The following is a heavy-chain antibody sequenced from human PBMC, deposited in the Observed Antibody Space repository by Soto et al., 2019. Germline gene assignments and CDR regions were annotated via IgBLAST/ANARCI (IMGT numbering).Heavy chain of an antibody. J-gene: IGHJ6*02. CDR2: INQDGSEK. Sequence: EVQLVESGGGLVQPGGSLRLSCGASGFTFRTYWLSWVRQVPGKGLEWVANINQDGSEKNYLDSVKGRFTNYRENAKNSLHLQMSSLRAEDTALYYCARDGSTSWYSYDYQGMPVWRQGTTVTVS. CDR1: GFTFRTYW. V-gene: IGHV3-7*05. D-gene: IGHD5-18*01. CDR3: ARDGSTSWYSYDYQGMPV.